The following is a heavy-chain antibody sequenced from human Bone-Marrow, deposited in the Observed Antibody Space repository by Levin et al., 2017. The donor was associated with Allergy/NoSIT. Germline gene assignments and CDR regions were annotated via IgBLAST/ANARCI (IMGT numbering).Heavy chain of an antibody. CDR2: ISFDGTNE. V-gene: IGHV3-30-3*01. D-gene: IGHD3-16*01. Sequence: GESLKISCAASGFTFRNYGVHWVRQAPGKGLEWVTFISFDGTNEYYADSVKGRFTVSRDNSKNTLYLQMNSLTPDDTAIYYCARKMITADAFDVWGQGTMVTVSS. CDR1: GFTFRNYG. CDR3: ARKMITADAFDV. J-gene: IGHJ3*01.